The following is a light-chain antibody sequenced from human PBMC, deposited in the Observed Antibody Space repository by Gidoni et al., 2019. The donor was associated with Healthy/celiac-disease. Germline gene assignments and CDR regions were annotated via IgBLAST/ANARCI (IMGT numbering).Light chain of an antibody. CDR2: GAS. CDR3: QQYGSSPWT. CDR1: QSVSSSY. J-gene: IGKJ1*01. Sequence: EIVLTQSPGTLSLSPGARATLSCRASQSVSSSYLAWYQQTPGQAPRLLIFGASNRATGIPDRFSGSGSGTDFTLTISRLEPEDFAVYYCQQYGSSPWTFGQGTRVEIK. V-gene: IGKV3-20*01.